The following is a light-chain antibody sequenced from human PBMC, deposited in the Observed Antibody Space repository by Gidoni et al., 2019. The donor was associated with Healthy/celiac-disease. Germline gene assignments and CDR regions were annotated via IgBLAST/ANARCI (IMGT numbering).Light chain of an antibody. CDR3: MQALQTPPWT. V-gene: IGKV2-28*01. Sequence: EMVMTQSPLSLPVTPGEPASISCRSSQSLLHSNGYNYLDWYLQKPGQSPQLLLSLGSNRASGVPDRFSGRGAGTDVKLKISRVEAEDVGVYYCMQALQTPPWTFGQGTKVEIK. CDR2: LGS. CDR1: QSLLHSNGYNY. J-gene: IGKJ1*01.